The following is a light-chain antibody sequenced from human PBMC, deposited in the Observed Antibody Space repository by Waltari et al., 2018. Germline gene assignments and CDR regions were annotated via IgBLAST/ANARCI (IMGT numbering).Light chain of an antibody. V-gene: IGLV2-14*03. CDR3: ASYTSSDSFVV. CDR1: TSDIGDYNF. J-gene: IGLJ2*01. CDR2: DVT. Sequence: QSALPQPASVSGSPGQSITISCTGTTSDIGDYNFVSWYQHHPGEPPKLDIYDVTNRPSGISNRFVASKSCNTSSLTISGLHAEDEANYVCASYTSSDSFVVFGGGTKLTVL.